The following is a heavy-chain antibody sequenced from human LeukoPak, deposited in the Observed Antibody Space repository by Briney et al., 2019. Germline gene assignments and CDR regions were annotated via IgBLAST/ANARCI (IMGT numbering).Heavy chain of an antibody. CDR1: GXTFSNYG. Sequence: PGGSLRLSCAASGXTFSNYGMHWVRQAPGKGLEWVAVISHDGSTKFYADSVKGRFTISRDNTKNSLYLQMNSLRAEDTAVYYCASNYRWGQGTLVTVSS. CDR3: ASNYR. J-gene: IGHJ4*02. D-gene: IGHD3-10*01. CDR2: ISHDGSTK. V-gene: IGHV3-30*03.